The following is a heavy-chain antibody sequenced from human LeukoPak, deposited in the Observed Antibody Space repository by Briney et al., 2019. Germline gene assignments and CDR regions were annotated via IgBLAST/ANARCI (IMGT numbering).Heavy chain of an antibody. D-gene: IGHD3-22*01. CDR3: AASYYYYSSGPRPYYFDF. Sequence: SETLSLTCTVSGGSISSYYWSWIRQPPGKGLEWIGYIYYSGSTNYNPSLKSRVTISVDTSKNKFSLKLSSVTAADTAVYYCAASYYYYSSGPRPYYFDFWGQGTLVTVSS. V-gene: IGHV4-59*08. CDR1: GGSISSYY. J-gene: IGHJ4*02. CDR2: IYYSGST.